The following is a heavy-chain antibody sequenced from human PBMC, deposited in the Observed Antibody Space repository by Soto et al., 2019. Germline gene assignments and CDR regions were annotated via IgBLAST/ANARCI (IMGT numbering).Heavy chain of an antibody. D-gene: IGHD6-6*01. CDR1: GLSVSSSD. CDR3: STSSRNEYHFAMDA. V-gene: IGHV3-53*02. Sequence: EVHLVETGRGLIQPGGSLRLACAASGLSVSSSDMSWVRQASGKGLERVSVIYSGGSTHDADSVKGRFTISRDNSKNTVHLQMNSLRVDDTAVYYCSTSSRNEYHFAMDAWGQGTTVIVSS. J-gene: IGHJ6*02. CDR2: IYSGGST.